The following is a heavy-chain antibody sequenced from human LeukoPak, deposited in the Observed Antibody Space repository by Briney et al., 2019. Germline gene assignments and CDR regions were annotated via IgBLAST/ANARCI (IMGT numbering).Heavy chain of an antibody. V-gene: IGHV4-39*07. Sequence: SETLSLTCTVSGGSVSSYYWGWIRQPPGKGLEWIGSIYHSGSTYYNPSLKSRVTISVDTSKNKFSLKLRSVTAADTAVHYCARGKRHGSHIDYWGQGTLVTVSS. CDR2: IYHSGST. D-gene: IGHD1-26*01. J-gene: IGHJ4*02. CDR3: ARGKRHGSHIDY. CDR1: GGSVSSYY.